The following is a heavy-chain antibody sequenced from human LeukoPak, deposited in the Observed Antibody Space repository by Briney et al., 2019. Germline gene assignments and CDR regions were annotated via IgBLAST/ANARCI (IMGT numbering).Heavy chain of an antibody. V-gene: IGHV4-59*01. CDR2: IFHSGST. CDR3: ARGAPGGNDYGDY. CDR1: GASISSYY. Sequence: SETLSLTCTVSGASISSYYWSWIRQPPGKGLEWIGYIFHSGSTNYNPSLKSRVTISVDTSKNQLSLKLSSVTAADTAVYYCARGAPGGNDYGDYWGQGTLVTVSS. J-gene: IGHJ4*02.